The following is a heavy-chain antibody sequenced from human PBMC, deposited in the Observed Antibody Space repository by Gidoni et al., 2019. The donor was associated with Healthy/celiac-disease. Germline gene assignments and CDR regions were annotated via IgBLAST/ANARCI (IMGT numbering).Heavy chain of an antibody. CDR1: GGSISSSSYD. V-gene: IGHV4-39*01. Sequence: QLQLQESGPGLVKPSATLSLTCTVSGGSISSSSYDWGWIRQPPGKGLEWIGSIYYSGSTYYNPSLKSRVTISVDTSKNQFSLKLSSVTAADTAVYYCARHRWYDSSGYYYGDFDYWGQGTLVTVSS. CDR2: IYYSGST. D-gene: IGHD3-22*01. J-gene: IGHJ4*02. CDR3: ARHRWYDSSGYYYGDFDY.